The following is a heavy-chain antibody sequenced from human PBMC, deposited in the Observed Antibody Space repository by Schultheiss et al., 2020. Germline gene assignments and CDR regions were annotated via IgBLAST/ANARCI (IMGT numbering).Heavy chain of an antibody. V-gene: IGHV4-4*08. Sequence: SETLSLTCTVSGGSISSYYWSWIRQPPGKGLEWIGSIYTSGSTNYNPSLKSRVTISVDTSKNQFSLKLSSVTAADTAVYYCARGRVTTWGNWYFDLWGRGTLVTVSS. CDR2: IYTSGST. J-gene: IGHJ2*01. CDR3: ARGRVTTWGNWYFDL. CDR1: GGSISSYY. D-gene: IGHD4-17*01.